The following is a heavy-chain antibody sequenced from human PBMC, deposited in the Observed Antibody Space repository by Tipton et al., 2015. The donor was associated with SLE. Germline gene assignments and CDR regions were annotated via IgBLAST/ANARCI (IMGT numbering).Heavy chain of an antibody. CDR2: IYHSGST. J-gene: IGHJ4*02. CDR3: ARGRITMKM. CDR1: GGSISSGGYY. D-gene: IGHD3-22*01. V-gene: IGHV4-31*03. Sequence: TLSLTCTVSGGSISSGGYYWSWLRQHPGKGLEWIGEIYHSGSTNYNPSLKSRVTISVDKSKNQFSLKLNSVTAADTAVYYCARGRITMKMWGQGTLVTVSS.